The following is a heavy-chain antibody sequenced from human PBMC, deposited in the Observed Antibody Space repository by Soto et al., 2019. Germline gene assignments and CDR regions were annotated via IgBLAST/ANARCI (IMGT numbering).Heavy chain of an antibody. CDR3: ATDSTPYYYDSSGFDGLDI. CDR1: GYTLTELS. CDR2: FDPEDGER. Sequence: GASVKVSCKDSGYTLTELSMHWVRQAPGKGLEWMGGFDPEDGERLYAQKLQGRVTMTEDTSTDTACMELSSLRSEDTAVYYCATDSTPYYYDSSGFDGLDIWGQGTLVTVSS. J-gene: IGHJ3*02. V-gene: IGHV1-24*01. D-gene: IGHD3-22*01.